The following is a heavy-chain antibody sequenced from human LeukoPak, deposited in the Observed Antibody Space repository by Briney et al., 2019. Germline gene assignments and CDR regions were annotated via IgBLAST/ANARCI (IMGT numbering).Heavy chain of an antibody. D-gene: IGHD5-18*01. J-gene: IGHJ3*02. CDR2: VSYIRVAT. CDR1: GFTFSRFA. Sequence: GGSLRLSCAASGFTFSRFALSWVRQAPGKGLEWVSGVSYIRVATYYADSVKGRFTISRDDSRNILYLQMNGLRAEDTAVYFCAKGFREFDTSTSYSSFDTWGQGTMVTVFS. CDR3: AKGFREFDTSTSYSSFDT. V-gene: IGHV3-23*01.